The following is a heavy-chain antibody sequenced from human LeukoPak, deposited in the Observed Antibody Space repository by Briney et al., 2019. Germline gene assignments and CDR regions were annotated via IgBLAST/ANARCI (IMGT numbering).Heavy chain of an antibody. CDR1: GGTFSSYA. V-gene: IGHV1-18*01. CDR2: ISAYNGNT. D-gene: IGHD2-2*01. CDR3: ARDKKVVPADY. J-gene: IGHJ4*02. Sequence: ASVKVSCKASGGTFSSYAISWVRQAPGQGLEWMGWISAYNGNTNYAQKLQGRVTMTTDTSTSTAYMELRSLRSDDTAVYYCARDKKVVPADYWGQGTLVTVSS.